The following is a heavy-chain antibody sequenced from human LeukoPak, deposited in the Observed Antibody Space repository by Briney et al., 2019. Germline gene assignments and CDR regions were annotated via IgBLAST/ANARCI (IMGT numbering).Heavy chain of an antibody. CDR1: GFTFSSYA. D-gene: IGHD2-21*02. CDR2: ISGSGGST. CDR3: GKDLPSAYCGGDCYSGTPDY. V-gene: IGHV3-23*01. Sequence: PGGSLRLSCAASGFTFSSYAMSWVRQAPGKGLEWVSAISGSGGSTYYADSVKGRFTISRDNSKNTLYLQMNSLRAEDTAVYYCGKDLPSAYCGGDCYSGTPDYWGQGTLVTVSS. J-gene: IGHJ4*02.